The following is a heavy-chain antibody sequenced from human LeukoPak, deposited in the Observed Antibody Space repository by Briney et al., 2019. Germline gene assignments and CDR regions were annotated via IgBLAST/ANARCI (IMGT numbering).Heavy chain of an antibody. V-gene: IGHV1-69*13. CDR1: GGTFSRNA. Sequence: ASVKVSCKASGGTFSRNAISWVRQAPGQGLEWMGRIIPMFNTINYAQKLQGRVTITSDESTSTVYMELSSLRSDGTAIYYCARDVTGTPLAFDIWGQGTMLTVSS. CDR2: IIPMFNTI. CDR3: ARDVTGTPLAFDI. D-gene: IGHD2-21*02. J-gene: IGHJ3*02.